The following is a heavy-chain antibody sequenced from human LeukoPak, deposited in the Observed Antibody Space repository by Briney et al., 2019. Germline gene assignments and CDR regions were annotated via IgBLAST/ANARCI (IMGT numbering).Heavy chain of an antibody. V-gene: IGHV3-7*01. CDR2: INQDGSEK. J-gene: IGHJ4*02. CDR1: GFPFSSHW. CDR3: ASGGGWVFNN. D-gene: IGHD6-19*01. Sequence: GESLRLSCAASGFPFSSHWLSWFRQSPGKGLEWVAHINQDGSEKYYVDSVKGRFTISRDNARNSQYLQMNSLRAEDTAVYYCASGGGWVFNNWGQGTLVTVSS.